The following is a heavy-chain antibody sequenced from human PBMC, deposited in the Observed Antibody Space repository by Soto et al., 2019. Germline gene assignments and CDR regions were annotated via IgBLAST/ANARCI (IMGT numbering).Heavy chain of an antibody. CDR3: ARGPAYCGGDCYSFDYYYYGMDV. CDR2: IIPIFGTA. V-gene: IGHV1-69*12. Sequence: QVQLVQSGAEVKKPGSSVKVSCKASGGTFSSYAISWVRQAPGQGLEWMGGIIPIFGTANYAQKFQGRVTITADESTSTADMELSSLRSEDTAVYYCARGPAYCGGDCYSFDYYYYGMDVWGQGTTVTVSS. J-gene: IGHJ6*02. D-gene: IGHD2-21*02. CDR1: GGTFSSYA.